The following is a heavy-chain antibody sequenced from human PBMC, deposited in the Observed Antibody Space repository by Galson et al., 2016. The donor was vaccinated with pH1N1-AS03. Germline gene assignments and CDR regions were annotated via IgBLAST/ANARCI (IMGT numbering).Heavy chain of an antibody. CDR3: ASKIGYPYYFDN. V-gene: IGHV1-69*13. CDR2: IMAVSRHT. Sequence: SVKVSCKASGGTFSGHAINWMRQAPGHGLEWMGGIMAVSRHTKYAQNFQDRVTITADESTSTVYMELSSLRSDDTAVYFCASKIGYPYYFDNWGQGTLVAVSS. D-gene: IGHD3-16*02. J-gene: IGHJ4*02. CDR1: GGTFSGHA.